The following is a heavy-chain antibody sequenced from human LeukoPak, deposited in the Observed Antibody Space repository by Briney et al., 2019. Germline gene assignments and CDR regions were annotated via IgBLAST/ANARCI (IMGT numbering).Heavy chain of an antibody. CDR3: ARGGDSKHLVN. CDR2: IYYSGST. V-gene: IGHV4-59*01. Sequence: SETLSLTCTVSGGSISSYYWSWIRQPPGKGLEWIGYIYYSGSTNYNPSLKSRVTISVDTSKNQFSLNLSSVTAADTAVYYCARGGDSKHLVNWGQGTPVTVSS. CDR1: GGSISSYY. D-gene: IGHD3-3*02. J-gene: IGHJ4*02.